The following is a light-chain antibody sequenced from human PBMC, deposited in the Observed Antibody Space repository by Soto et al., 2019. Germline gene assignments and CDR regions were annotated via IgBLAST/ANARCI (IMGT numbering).Light chain of an antibody. V-gene: IGKV1-17*01. J-gene: IGKJ2*01. Sequence: DLQMTQSPSSLSASVGDRVTITCWASQGISNLLGWFQHKPGKAPKRLIYAASSLQGGVPSRFSGSGSGTEFTLTITGLQPEDFADYYCLQHNTYPYTFGQGTKLEIK. CDR2: AAS. CDR1: QGISNL. CDR3: LQHNTYPYT.